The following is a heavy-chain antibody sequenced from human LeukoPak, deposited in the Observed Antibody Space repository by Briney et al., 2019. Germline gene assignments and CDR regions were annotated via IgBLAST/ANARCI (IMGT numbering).Heavy chain of an antibody. CDR1: GGSISSSSYY. D-gene: IGHD3-3*01. V-gene: IGHV4-39*07. J-gene: IGHJ6*03. CDR3: ARVPSFGDFWSGPYYYYMDV. CDR2: IYYRGST. Sequence: PSETLSLTCIVSGGSISSSSYYWGWIRQPPGKGLEWIGSIYYRGSTYYNPSLKSRVTISVDRSKNQFSLKLSSVTAADTAVYYCARVPSFGDFWSGPYYYYMDVWGKGTTVTVSS.